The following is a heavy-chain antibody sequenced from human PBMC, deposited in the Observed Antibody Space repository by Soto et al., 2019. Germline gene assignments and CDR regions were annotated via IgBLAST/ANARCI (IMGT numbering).Heavy chain of an antibody. V-gene: IGHV1-18*01. J-gene: IGHJ3*02. Sequence: ASVKVSCKASGYTFTSYGISWVRQAPGQGLEWMGWISAYNGNTNYAQKLQGRVTMTTDTSTSTAYMELRSLRSDDTAVYYCARERSVVAAKAVTNGAFDIWGQGTMVTVSS. CDR1: GYTFTSYG. D-gene: IGHD2-15*01. CDR2: ISAYNGNT. CDR3: ARERSVVAAKAVTNGAFDI.